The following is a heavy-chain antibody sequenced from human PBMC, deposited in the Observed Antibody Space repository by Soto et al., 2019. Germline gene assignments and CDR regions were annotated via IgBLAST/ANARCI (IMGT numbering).Heavy chain of an antibody. CDR2: IYYGGST. J-gene: IGHJ4*02. Sequence: SETLSLTCTVSGGSISSYYWSWIRQPPGKGLEWIGYIYYGGSTNYNPSLKSRVTISVDTSKNQFSLKLTSMAAADTAVYYCGGGEMVTIFDYWGQGTLVTVSS. D-gene: IGHD5-18*01. CDR1: GGSISSYY. CDR3: GGGEMVTIFDY. V-gene: IGHV4-59*01.